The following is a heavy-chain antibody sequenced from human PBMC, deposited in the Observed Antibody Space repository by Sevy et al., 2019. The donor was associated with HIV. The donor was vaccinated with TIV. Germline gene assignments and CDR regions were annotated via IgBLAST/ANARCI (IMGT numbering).Heavy chain of an antibody. CDR1: GGSINSDH. CDR2: VYYTGGT. Sequence: SETLSLTCTVSGGSINSDHWNWIRQPPGKGLEWIGYVYYTGGTNYNPSLKNRVTISVDRTKNQLSLKLTSVTAADTAVYYCARRNDFDIWGQVTMVTVSS. V-gene: IGHV4-59*08. J-gene: IGHJ3*02. CDR3: ARRNDFDI.